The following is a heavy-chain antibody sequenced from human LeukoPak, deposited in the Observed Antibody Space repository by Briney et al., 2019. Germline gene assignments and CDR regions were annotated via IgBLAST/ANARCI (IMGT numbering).Heavy chain of an antibody. Sequence: HAGGSLRLSCAASGFTFSTYAMTWVRQAPGKGLEWVSTISGTGGSTYYADSVKGRFTISRDNSKNTLYLQMNSLRAEDTALYSCAKDSGTYYKAFDYWGRGTLVTVSS. CDR2: ISGTGGST. D-gene: IGHD1-26*01. CDR3: AKDSGTYYKAFDY. V-gene: IGHV3-23*01. CDR1: GFTFSTYA. J-gene: IGHJ4*02.